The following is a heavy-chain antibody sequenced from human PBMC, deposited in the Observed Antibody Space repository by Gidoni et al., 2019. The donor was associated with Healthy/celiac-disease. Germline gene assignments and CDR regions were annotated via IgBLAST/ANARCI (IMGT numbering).Heavy chain of an antibody. V-gene: IGHV2-70*04. CDR1: GFSLSTSGMR. D-gene: IGHD6-19*01. CDR3: ARIQSSGWTNDAFDI. J-gene: IGHJ3*02. Sequence: QVTLKESGPALVKPTQTLTLTCTFSGFSLSTSGMRVSWIRQPPGKALEWLARIDWDDDKFYSTSLKTRLTISKDTSKNQVVLTMTNMDPVDTATYYCARIQSSGWTNDAFDIWGQGTMVTVSS. CDR2: IDWDDDK.